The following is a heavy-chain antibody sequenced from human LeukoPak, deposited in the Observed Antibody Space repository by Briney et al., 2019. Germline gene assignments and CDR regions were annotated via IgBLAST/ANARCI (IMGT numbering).Heavy chain of an antibody. V-gene: IGHV4-59*08. Sequence: PSETLSLTCTVAGGSISTYYWNWIRQPPGKGLEWIGYVYYTGRTNYNPSLKSRVTISVDTSKNQFSLKLSSVTAADTAVYYCARRVVVTGIILFAFDIWGQGTMVTVPS. CDR2: VYYTGRT. CDR1: GGSISTYY. D-gene: IGHD2-21*02. J-gene: IGHJ3*02. CDR3: ARRVVVTGIILFAFDI.